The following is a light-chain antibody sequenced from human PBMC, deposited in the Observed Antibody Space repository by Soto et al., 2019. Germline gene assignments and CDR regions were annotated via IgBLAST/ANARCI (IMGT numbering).Light chain of an antibody. J-gene: IGKJ4*02. CDR3: HQYSSSIT. V-gene: IGKV3-20*01. Sequence: EIVLTQSPGTLSLSPGEGATLSCRASQDVDNNFLAWYQQRPGQAPRLLIYASSRRATGIPDRFSGSGSGTDFTLTISRVGPEDIAVYFCHQYSSSITVGGGTKVEVK. CDR1: QDVDNNF. CDR2: ASS.